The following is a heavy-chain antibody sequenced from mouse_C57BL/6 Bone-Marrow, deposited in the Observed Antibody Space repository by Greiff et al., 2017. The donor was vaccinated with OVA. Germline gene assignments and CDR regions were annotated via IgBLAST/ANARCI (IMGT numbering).Heavy chain of an antibody. D-gene: IGHD2-3*01. V-gene: IGHV1-85*01. CDR3: AGGARAIYYWYFDV. J-gene: IGHJ1*03. Sequence: VQLQQSGPELVKPGASVKLSCKASGYTFTSYDINWVKQRPGQGLEWIGWIWPRDGRTKYNEKFKGKATLTVDKSSSTAYMELHSLISDDSAVYFCAGGARAIYYWYFDVWGTGTTVTVSS. CDR2: IWPRDGRT. CDR1: GYTFTSYD.